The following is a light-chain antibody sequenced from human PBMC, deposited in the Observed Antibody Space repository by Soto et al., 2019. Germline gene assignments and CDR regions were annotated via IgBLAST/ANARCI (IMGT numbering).Light chain of an antibody. J-gene: IGKJ1*01. V-gene: IGKV3D-20*02. CDR2: SAS. CDR3: QQGTDWPPGT. Sequence: EIVLTQSPGTVSVSPGDRATLSCRASQSVTTSFLAWYQQKPGQPPRLLIYSASGRATGIPDRFRGSGSGTDFTLTISSLEPEDFALYYCQQGTDWPPGTFGQGTKVDIK. CDR1: QSVTTSF.